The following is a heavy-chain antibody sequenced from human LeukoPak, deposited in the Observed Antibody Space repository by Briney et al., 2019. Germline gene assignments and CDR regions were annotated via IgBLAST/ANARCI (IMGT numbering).Heavy chain of an antibody. V-gene: IGHV4-34*01. CDR1: GGSFSGYY. CDR3: ARGDPVTMVRGVIITHYYYYGMDV. D-gene: IGHD3-10*01. J-gene: IGHJ6*02. Sequence: SETLSLTCAVYGGSFSGYYWSWIRQPPGKGLEWIGETNHSGSTNYNPSLKSRVTISVDTSKNQFSLKLSSVTAADTAVYYCARGDPVTMVRGVIITHYYYYGMDVWGQGTTVTVSS. CDR2: TNHSGST.